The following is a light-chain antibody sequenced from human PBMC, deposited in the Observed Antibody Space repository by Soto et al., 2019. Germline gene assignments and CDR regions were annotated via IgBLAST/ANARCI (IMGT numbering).Light chain of an antibody. V-gene: IGKV1-9*01. Sequence: IQLTQSPSSLSASVGDRVTITCRASQDISSYLAWYQQKPGKAPNLLIYAASTLQSGVPSRFSASGVGTDFTLTISSMKAEDFATYYCQQVRSYPSTFGGGTKVDIK. CDR2: AAS. CDR1: QDISSY. J-gene: IGKJ4*01. CDR3: QQVRSYPST.